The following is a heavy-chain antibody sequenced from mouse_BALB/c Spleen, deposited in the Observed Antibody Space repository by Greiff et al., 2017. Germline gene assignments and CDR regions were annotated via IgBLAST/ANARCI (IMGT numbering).Heavy chain of an antibody. J-gene: IGHJ3*01. CDR2: IDPANGNT. V-gene: IGHV14-3*02. CDR1: GFNIKDTY. CDR3: ARTDYGSSPWFAY. D-gene: IGHD1-1*01. Sequence: VQLQQSGAELVKPGASVKLSCTASGFNIKDTYMHWVKQRPEQGLEWIGRIDPANGNTKYDPKFQGKATITADTSSNTAYLQLSSLTSEDTAVYYCARTDYGSSPWFAYWGQGTLVTVSA.